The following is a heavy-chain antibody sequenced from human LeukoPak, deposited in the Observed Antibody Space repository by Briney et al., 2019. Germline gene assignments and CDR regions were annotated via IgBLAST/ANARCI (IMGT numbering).Heavy chain of an antibody. CDR2: IRIDGSDT. Sequence: GGSLRLSCEASGFNVNSYWMHWVRQAPGKGLVWVSLIRIDGSDTDSADSVRGRFTTSRDNAKNALYLQMDSLRVEDTAIYYCARDRGEGTPLDPWGQGTLVTVSS. CDR1: GFNVNSYW. V-gene: IGHV3-74*01. CDR3: ARDRGEGTPLDP. D-gene: IGHD6-25*01. J-gene: IGHJ5*02.